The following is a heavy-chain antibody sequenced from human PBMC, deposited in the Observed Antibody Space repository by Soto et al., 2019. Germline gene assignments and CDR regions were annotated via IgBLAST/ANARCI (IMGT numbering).Heavy chain of an antibody. CDR3: ARERYGVVRGVSINSYYYYGMDV. V-gene: IGHV3-33*01. D-gene: IGHD3-10*01. CDR1: GFTFSSYG. J-gene: IGHJ6*02. Sequence: GGSLRLSCAASGFTFSSYGMHWVRQAPGKGLEWVAVIGYDGSNKYYADSVKGRFTISRDNSRNTLYLKMNSLRAEDTAVYYCARERYGVVRGVSINSYYYYGMDVWGQGTTVTVSS. CDR2: IGYDGSNK.